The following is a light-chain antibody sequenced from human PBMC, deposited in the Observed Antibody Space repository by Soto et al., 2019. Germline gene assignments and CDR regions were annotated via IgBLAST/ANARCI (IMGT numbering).Light chain of an antibody. CDR3: TSYTSSSTLDV. Sequence: QSVLTQPASVSGSPGQSITISCTGTSSDVGGYNYVSWYQQHPGKAPKLMIYGVSNRPLGVSNRFPGSKSGNTASLTISGLQAEDEADYYCTSYTSSSTLDVFGTGTRSPS. V-gene: IGLV2-14*01. CDR1: SSDVGGYNY. J-gene: IGLJ1*01. CDR2: GVS.